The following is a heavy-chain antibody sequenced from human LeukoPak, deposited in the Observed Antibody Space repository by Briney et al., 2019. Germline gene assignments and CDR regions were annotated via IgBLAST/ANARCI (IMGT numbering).Heavy chain of an antibody. CDR3: ARDSGYSSSWYDAFDI. Sequence: PGGSLRLSCAASGFTFDEYGMSWVRQVPGKGLEWVSGINWSGGSTGYADSVKGRFTISRDNVKNSLYLQMNSLRAEDTALHYCARDSGYSSSWYDAFDIWGQGTMVTVSS. CDR1: GFTFDEYG. D-gene: IGHD6-13*01. J-gene: IGHJ3*02. V-gene: IGHV3-20*04. CDR2: INWSGGST.